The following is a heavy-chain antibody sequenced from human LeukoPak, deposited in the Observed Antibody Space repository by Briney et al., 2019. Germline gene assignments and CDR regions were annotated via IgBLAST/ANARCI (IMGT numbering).Heavy chain of an antibody. V-gene: IGHV4-4*07. J-gene: IGHJ5*02. D-gene: IGHD2-2*01. CDR1: GGSISRYY. CDR3: ASGHCSTADCTNNRFDP. Sequence: SETLSLTCTVSGGSISRYYWSWIRQPAGKGLEWIGHIYTSGSTNYNPSLKSRLTISVDTSKKQFSLRLTSVTAADTAVYYCASGHCSTADCTNNRFDPWGRGTLVTVSS. CDR2: IYTSGST.